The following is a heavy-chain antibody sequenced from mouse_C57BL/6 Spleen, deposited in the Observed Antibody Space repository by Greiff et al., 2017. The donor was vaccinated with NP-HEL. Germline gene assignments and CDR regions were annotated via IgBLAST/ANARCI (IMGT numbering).Heavy chain of an antibody. J-gene: IGHJ4*01. CDR2: IYPGDGDT. CDR3: ARESNYAMDY. CDR1: GYAFSSSW. D-gene: IGHD5-1*01. V-gene: IGHV1-82*01. Sequence: VQRVESGPELVKPGASVKISCKASGYAFSSSWMNWVKQRPGKGLEWIGRIYPGDGDTNYNGKFKGKATLTADKSSSTAYMQLSSLTSEDSAVYFCARESNYAMDYWGEGTSVTVSS.